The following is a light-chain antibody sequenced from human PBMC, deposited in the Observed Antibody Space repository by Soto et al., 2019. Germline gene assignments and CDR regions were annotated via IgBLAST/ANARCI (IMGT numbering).Light chain of an antibody. Sequence: EIVLTQSPGTVSLSPGERATLSCRASQSVSSRNLAWYRQKPGQAPSLLIFGASNRATGIPDRFSGSGSGTDCTLTISRLEPEDCAVYYCLRYGDSPPAYTVGQGTKLEIK. CDR1: QSVSSRN. V-gene: IGKV3-20*01. CDR2: GAS. J-gene: IGKJ2*01. CDR3: LRYGDSPPAYT.